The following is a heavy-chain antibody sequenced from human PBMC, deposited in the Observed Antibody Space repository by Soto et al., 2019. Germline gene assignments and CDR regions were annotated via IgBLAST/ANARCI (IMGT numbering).Heavy chain of an antibody. CDR2: IFPLTDIP. CDR1: GGTFRNYP. V-gene: IGHV1-69*02. J-gene: IGHJ4*02. CDR3: SRLTLVVLNYFAS. Sequence: QVQLVQSGTEVKKPGSSVKVSCKASGGTFRNYPINWVRQAPGQGLEWMGSIFPLTDIPVYAQNFQARLTISADKHTITSYIKVTSLTSNATAMYFGSRLTLVVLNYFASWRQGTLVTASS.